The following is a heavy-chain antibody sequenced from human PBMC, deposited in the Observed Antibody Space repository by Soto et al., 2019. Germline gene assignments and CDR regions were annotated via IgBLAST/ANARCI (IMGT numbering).Heavy chain of an antibody. V-gene: IGHV1-46*01. CDR2: INPSRGSA. CDR1: GYTFFKYY. J-gene: IGHJ3*01. Sequence: ASVKVSCKASGYTFFKYYMHWVRQAPGQGLEWIGIINPSRGSATYDPLFYGRLSLTTDINTSTAYMQQSSLITADKTVYYCARPLFEYAIDVWGQGTSVTVSS. CDR3: ARPLFEYAIDV. D-gene: IGHD3-16*01.